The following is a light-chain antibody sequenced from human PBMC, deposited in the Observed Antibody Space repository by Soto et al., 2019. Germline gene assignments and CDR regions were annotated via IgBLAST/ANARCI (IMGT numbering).Light chain of an antibody. V-gene: IGKV4-1*01. CDR1: HTVLYSSNNNNY. Sequence: DSVMTQSPDSLAVALGVRATINCKSSHTVLYSSNNNNYLAWYQQKPGQPPKLLIYWASTRESGVPYRFSGSVSGTDFTLTISSLQAEDVAIYSCQQYSNGWTFGQVTKVEIK. J-gene: IGKJ1*01. CDR2: WAS. CDR3: QQYSNGWT.